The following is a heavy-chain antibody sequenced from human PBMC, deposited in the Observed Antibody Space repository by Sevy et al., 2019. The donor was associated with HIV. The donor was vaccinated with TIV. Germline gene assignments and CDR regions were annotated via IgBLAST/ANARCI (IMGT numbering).Heavy chain of an antibody. CDR3: ASWAYSSSWYLINY. D-gene: IGHD6-13*01. CDR1: GFTFGSYS. J-gene: IGHJ4*02. Sequence: LSLTCAASGFTFGSYSMNWVRQAPGKGLEWVSSISSSSSYIYYADSVKGRFTISRDNAKNSLYLQMNSLRAEDTAVYYCASWAYSSSWYLINYWGQGTLVTVSS. V-gene: IGHV3-21*01. CDR2: ISSSSSYI.